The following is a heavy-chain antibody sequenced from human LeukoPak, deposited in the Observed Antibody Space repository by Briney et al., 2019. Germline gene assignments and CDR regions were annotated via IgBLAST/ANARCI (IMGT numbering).Heavy chain of an antibody. Sequence: PSETLSLTCTVSGGSINSYYWSWIRQPPGKGLEWIGYIYYSGSTNYNPSLKSRVTISVHTSKNQFSLKLSSVTDADTCVYYCAIGVQLSLGHFDYWGQGTLVTVSS. V-gene: IGHV4-59*01. D-gene: IGHD5-18*01. J-gene: IGHJ4*02. CDR2: IYYSGST. CDR3: AIGVQLSLGHFDY. CDR1: GGSINSYY.